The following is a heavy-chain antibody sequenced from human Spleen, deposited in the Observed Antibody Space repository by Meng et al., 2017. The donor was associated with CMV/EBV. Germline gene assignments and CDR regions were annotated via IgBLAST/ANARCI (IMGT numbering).Heavy chain of an antibody. CDR2: INHSGST. Sequence: ESLKISCAASGFTFSDHHMDWVRQAPGKGLEWVGEINHSGSTNYNPSLKSRVTISLGTSKDQFSLRLRSVTAADTAVYYCARVAILEWLPRRHYGMDVWGQGTTVTVSS. CDR1: GFTFSDHH. CDR3: ARVAILEWLPRRHYGMDV. D-gene: IGHD3-3*01. J-gene: IGHJ6*02. V-gene: IGHV4-34*01.